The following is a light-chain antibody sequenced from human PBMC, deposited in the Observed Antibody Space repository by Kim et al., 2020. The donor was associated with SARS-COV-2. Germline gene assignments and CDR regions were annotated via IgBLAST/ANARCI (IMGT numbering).Light chain of an antibody. J-gene: IGKJ5*01. CDR3: QQRSGWPP. CDR2: DAS. V-gene: IGKV3-11*01. Sequence: SLSPGESSTLSSRASQSISNYLAWYQQKAGQAPRLLIYDASNRATGIPARFSGRGSGTDFTLTISSLGPEDSAVYYCQQRSGWPPFGQGTRLEIK. CDR1: QSISNY.